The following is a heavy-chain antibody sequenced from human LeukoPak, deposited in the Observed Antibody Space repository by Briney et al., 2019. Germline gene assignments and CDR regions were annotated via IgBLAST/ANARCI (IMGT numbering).Heavy chain of an antibody. CDR2: ISSRSNYI. Sequence: GGSLRLSCVASGFTFSSYSMNWVRQAPGEGLEWVSAISSRSNYIYYADSVKGRFTISRDNAKNSLYVQMNSLRAEDTAVYYCARIVAAAPYGMDVWGQGTTVTVSS. CDR3: ARIVAAAPYGMDV. D-gene: IGHD6-25*01. CDR1: GFTFSSYS. V-gene: IGHV3-21*01. J-gene: IGHJ6*02.